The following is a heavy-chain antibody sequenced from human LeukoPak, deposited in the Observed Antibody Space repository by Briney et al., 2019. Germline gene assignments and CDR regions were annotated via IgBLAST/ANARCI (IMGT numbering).Heavy chain of an antibody. CDR2: ISSGGGST. Sequence: GGSLRLSCAASGFSLNNFAMSWVRQGPGKGPEWVSAISSGGGSTYYADSVKGRFTISGDSGKNTLYLQMNSLRAEDTAVYYCARPPYGGVDYWGQGTLVTVSS. D-gene: IGHD4-23*01. J-gene: IGHJ4*02. CDR1: GFSLNNFA. CDR3: ARPPYGGVDY. V-gene: IGHV3-23*01.